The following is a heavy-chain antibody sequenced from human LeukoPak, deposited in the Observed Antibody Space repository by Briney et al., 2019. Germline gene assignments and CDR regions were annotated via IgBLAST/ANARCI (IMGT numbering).Heavy chain of an antibody. CDR3: AKEARNYYDSSGYLDY. J-gene: IGHJ4*02. V-gene: IGHV1-18*01. Sequence: ASVNVSCKASGYTFTSYGISWVRQAPGQGLEWMGWISAYNGNTNYAQKLQGRVTMTTDTSTSTAYMELRSLRAEDTAVYYCAKEARNYYDSSGYLDYWGQGTLVTVSS. D-gene: IGHD3-22*01. CDR1: GYTFTSYG. CDR2: ISAYNGNT.